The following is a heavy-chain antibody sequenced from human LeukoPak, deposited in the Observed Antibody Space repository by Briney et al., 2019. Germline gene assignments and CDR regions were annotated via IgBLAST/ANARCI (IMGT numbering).Heavy chain of an antibody. CDR2: IKEDGSEK. CDR3: PRSRSGYYEDY. V-gene: IGHV3-7*01. Sequence: PGGSLRLSCAASGFTFSNYWMSWVRQAPGKGLEGVANIKEDGSEKYYVDSVKGRFTISRDNAKNSLSLQVNSLSAEDTAVYYCPRSRSGYYEDYWGQGTLVTVSS. D-gene: IGHD3-22*01. J-gene: IGHJ4*02. CDR1: GFTFSNYW.